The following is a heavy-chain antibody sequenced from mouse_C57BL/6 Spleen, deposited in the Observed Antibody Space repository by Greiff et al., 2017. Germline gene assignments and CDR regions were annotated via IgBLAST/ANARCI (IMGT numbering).Heavy chain of an antibody. J-gene: IGHJ1*03. D-gene: IGHD1-1*01. V-gene: IGHV2-5*01. CDR3: AKSYYGSSFYWYFDV. CDR2: IWRGGST. Sequence: QVQLQQSGPGLVQPSQSLSITCTVSGFSLTSYGVHWVRQSPGKGLEWLGVIWRGGSTDYNAAFMSRLSITKDNSKSQVFFKMNSLQADDTAIYXCAKSYYGSSFYWYFDVWGTGTTVTVSS. CDR1: GFSLTSYG.